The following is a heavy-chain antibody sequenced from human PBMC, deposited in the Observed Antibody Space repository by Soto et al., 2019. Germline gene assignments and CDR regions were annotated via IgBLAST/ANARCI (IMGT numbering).Heavy chain of an antibody. J-gene: IGHJ4*02. CDR2: IYYSGST. CDR3: ARRGSGGIAVAGTSFDY. Sequence: QLQLQESGPGLVKPSETLSLTCTVSGGSISSSSYYWGWIRQPPGKGLEWIGNIYYSGSTYYNPSIKSRFTLSVDTSTYQFSLKLSSGTAADTAVYYCARRGSGGIAVAGTSFDYWGQGTLVTVSS. CDR1: GGSISSSSYY. D-gene: IGHD6-19*01. V-gene: IGHV4-39*01.